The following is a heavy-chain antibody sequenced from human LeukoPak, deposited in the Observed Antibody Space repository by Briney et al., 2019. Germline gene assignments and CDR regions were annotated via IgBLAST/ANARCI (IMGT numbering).Heavy chain of an antibody. D-gene: IGHD6-13*01. V-gene: IGHV3-11*04. CDR2: ISSSGSTI. CDR1: GFTFSDYY. Sequence: PGGSLRLSCAASGFTFSDYYMSWIRQAPGKRLEWVSYISSSGSTIYYADSVKGRFTISRDNSKNTLYLQMISLRTEDTAVYYCAKDPRRYSRTGGYFDYWGQGTLVTVSS. J-gene: IGHJ4*02. CDR3: AKDPRRYSRTGGYFDY.